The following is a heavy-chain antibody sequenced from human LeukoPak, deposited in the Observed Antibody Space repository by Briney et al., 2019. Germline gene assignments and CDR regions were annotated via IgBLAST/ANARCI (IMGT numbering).Heavy chain of an antibody. CDR3: ASAHYYGSWNYFNGIDY. CDR1: SGSISSYY. Sequence: NPSETLSLTCTVSSGSISSYYWSWIRQPPGKGLELIGYIYDSGSTNYNPSLKSQVTISVDTSKNQFSLKLSSVTAADTAVYYCASAHYYGSWNYFNGIDYWGQGTLVTVSS. CDR2: IYDSGST. D-gene: IGHD3-10*01. V-gene: IGHV4-59*01. J-gene: IGHJ4*02.